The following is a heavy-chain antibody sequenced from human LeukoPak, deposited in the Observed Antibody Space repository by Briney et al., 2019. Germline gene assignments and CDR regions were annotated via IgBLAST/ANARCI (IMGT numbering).Heavy chain of an antibody. J-gene: IGHJ6*02. V-gene: IGHV4-59*01. CDR2: IYYSGSI. D-gene: IGHD3-16*01. CDR1: GGSIRSYY. Sequence: PSETLSLTCTVSGGSIRSYYWSWIRQPPGKGLEWIGCIYYSGSINHNPSLKSRVTISIDTSKNQFSLKLSSVTAADTAVYYCARYGAVNKNWSGMDVWGQGTTVTVSS. CDR3: ARYGAVNKNWSGMDV.